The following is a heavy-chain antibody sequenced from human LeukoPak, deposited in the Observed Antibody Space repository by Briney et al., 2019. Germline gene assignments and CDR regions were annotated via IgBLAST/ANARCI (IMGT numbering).Heavy chain of an antibody. CDR3: ARDPYAPPSSDLQRFDS. J-gene: IGHJ5*01. V-gene: IGHV7-4-1*02. D-gene: IGHD6-19*01. Sequence: GASVKVSCKASGYIFTNYAINWMRQAPEQGLEWMGWITTSTGNPTYAQGFTGRFVFSSDTSVSTAYLQVSSLRAEDTAVYYCARDPYAPPSSDLQRFDSWGQGTLVTVSS. CDR2: ITTSTGNP. CDR1: GYIFTNYA.